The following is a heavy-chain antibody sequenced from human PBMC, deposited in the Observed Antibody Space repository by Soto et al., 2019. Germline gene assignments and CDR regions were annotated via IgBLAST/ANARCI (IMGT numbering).Heavy chain of an antibody. V-gene: IGHV1-18*01. Sequence: QVQLVQSGAEVKKPGASVKVSCKASGYTFTSYGISWVRQAPGQGLEWMGWISAYNGNTNYAQKLQGRVTMTTDTCTSTAHIVLRSLSSYVTVVYYCARGGRGTAMDFTAGDWFDPWGQGTLVTVSS. CDR2: ISAYNGNT. D-gene: IGHD6-13*01. CDR1: GYTFTSYG. J-gene: IGHJ5*02. CDR3: ARGGRGTAMDFTAGDWFDP.